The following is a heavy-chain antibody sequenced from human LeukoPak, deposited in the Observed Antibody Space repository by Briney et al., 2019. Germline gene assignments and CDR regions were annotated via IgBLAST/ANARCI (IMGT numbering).Heavy chain of an antibody. CDR1: EFTFSSYN. J-gene: IGHJ4*02. Sequence: GRSLRLSCVASEFTFSSYNMNWVRQAPGKGLEWVSSISSSSSYIYYADAVKGRFTISRDNAKNSLYLQMNSLRAEDTAVYYCAREIFWSGYYSNLHFDYWGRGTLVTVSS. CDR3: AREIFWSGYYSNLHFDY. D-gene: IGHD3-3*01. V-gene: IGHV3-21*01. CDR2: ISSSSSYI.